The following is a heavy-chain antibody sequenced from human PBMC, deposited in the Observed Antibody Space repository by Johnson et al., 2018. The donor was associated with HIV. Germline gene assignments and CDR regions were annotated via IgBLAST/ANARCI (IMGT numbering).Heavy chain of an antibody. CDR2: IKQDGSEK. V-gene: IGHV3-7*05. Sequence: VQLVESGGGLVQPGGSLRLSCEASGFTFSSYWMSWVRQAPGKGLEWVANIKQDGSEKYYVDSVRGRFTISRDNAKNLLYLQMNSLRAEDTAVYYCARPIARGASNIWGQGTMVTVSS. CDR1: GFTFSSYW. D-gene: IGHD1-26*01. J-gene: IGHJ3*02. CDR3: ARPIARGASNI.